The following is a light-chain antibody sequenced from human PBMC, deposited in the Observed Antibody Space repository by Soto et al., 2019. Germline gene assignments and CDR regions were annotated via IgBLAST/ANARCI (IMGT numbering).Light chain of an antibody. CDR3: QQDYSYPLT. V-gene: IGKV1-5*01. CDR1: QSIDRW. Sequence: TTAASASSTSLGDRVTITCRASQSIDRWLAWYQQRPGRAPKLLIYDVANLETGVPSRFSGSGSETEFTLTISSLQPDDVAICYCQQDYSYPLTFAGGTKV. CDR2: DVA. J-gene: IGKJ4*01.